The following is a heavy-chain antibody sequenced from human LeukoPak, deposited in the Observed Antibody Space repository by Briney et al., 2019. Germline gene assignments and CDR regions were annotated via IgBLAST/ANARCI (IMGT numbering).Heavy chain of an antibody. D-gene: IGHD2-2*02. Sequence: ASVKVPCKASGYTFTGYYMHWVRQAPGQGLEWMGWINPNSGGTNYAQKFQGRVTMTRDTSISTAYMELSRLRSDDTAVYYCAKEGYCSSTSCYTWDVGYYYYGMDVWGQGTTVTVSS. J-gene: IGHJ6*02. CDR2: INPNSGGT. V-gene: IGHV1-2*02. CDR3: AKEGYCSSTSCYTWDVGYYYYGMDV. CDR1: GYTFTGYY.